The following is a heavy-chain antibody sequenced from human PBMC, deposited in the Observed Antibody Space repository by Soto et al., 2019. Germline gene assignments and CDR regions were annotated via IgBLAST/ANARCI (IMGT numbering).Heavy chain of an antibody. CDR1: GGSISSYY. J-gene: IGHJ6*02. CDR3: AGWSNRRYYYYGMDV. V-gene: IGHV4-59*01. Sequence: PSETLSLTCTVSGGSISSYYWSWIRQPPGKGLEWIGYIYYSGITNYNPSLKSRVTISVDTSKNQFSLKLSSVTAADTAVYYCAGWSNRRYYYYGMDVWGQGTTVTVSS. D-gene: IGHD2-15*01. CDR2: IYYSGIT.